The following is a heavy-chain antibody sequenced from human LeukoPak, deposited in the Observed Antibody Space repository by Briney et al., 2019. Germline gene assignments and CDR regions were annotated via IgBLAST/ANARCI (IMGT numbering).Heavy chain of an antibody. V-gene: IGHV1-18*01. Sequence: ASVKVSCKASGYTFTSYGISWVRQAPGQGLEWMGLISAYNGNTNYAQKLQGRVTMTTDTSTSTAYMELRSLRSDDTAVYYCARAQDIVVVPAAIVWFDPWGQGTLVTVSS. CDR1: GYTFTSYG. J-gene: IGHJ5*02. CDR2: ISAYNGNT. CDR3: ARAQDIVVVPAAIVWFDP. D-gene: IGHD2-2*02.